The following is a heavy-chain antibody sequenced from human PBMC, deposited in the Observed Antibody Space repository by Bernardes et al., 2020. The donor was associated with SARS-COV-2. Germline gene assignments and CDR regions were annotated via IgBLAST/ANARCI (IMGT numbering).Heavy chain of an antibody. D-gene: IGHD1-26*01. V-gene: IGHV1-2*02. CDR1: GYTFTGYY. CDR3: AAKAELLLNYYYGMDV. CDR2: INPNSGGT. J-gene: IGHJ6*02. Sequence: ASVKVSCKASGYTFTGYYMHWVRQAPGQGLEWMGWINPNSGGTNYAQKFQGRVTMTRDTSISTAYMELSRLRSDDTAVYYCAAKAELLLNYYYGMDVWGQGTTVTVSS.